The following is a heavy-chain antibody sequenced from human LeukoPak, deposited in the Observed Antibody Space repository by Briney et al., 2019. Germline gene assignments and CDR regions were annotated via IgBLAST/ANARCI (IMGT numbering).Heavy chain of an antibody. V-gene: IGHV1-46*01. CDR2: INPSGGST. CDR3: ARKVPNDSSGYYYRGQFDP. CDR1: GYTFTSYY. D-gene: IGHD3-22*01. Sequence: AASVKVSCKASGYTFTSYYMHWVRQAPGQGLEWMGIINPSGGSTSYAQKFQGRVTMTRDMSTSTVYMELSSLRSEDTAVYYCARKVPNDSSGYYYRGQFDPWGQGTLVTVSS. J-gene: IGHJ5*02.